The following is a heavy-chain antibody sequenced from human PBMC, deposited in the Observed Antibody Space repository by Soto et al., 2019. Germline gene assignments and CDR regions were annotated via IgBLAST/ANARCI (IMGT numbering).Heavy chain of an antibody. V-gene: IGHV3-30-3*01. Sequence: GGSLRLSCAASGFTFSSYAMHWVRQAPGKGLEWVAVISYDGSNKYYADSVKGRFTISRDNSKNTLYLQMNSLRAEDTAVYYCARDLRSLKIIYSGYDRRPTSVFDYWGQGTLVTVSS. CDR1: GFTFSSYA. J-gene: IGHJ4*02. D-gene: IGHD5-12*01. CDR3: ARDLRSLKIIYSGYDRRPTSVFDY. CDR2: ISYDGSNK.